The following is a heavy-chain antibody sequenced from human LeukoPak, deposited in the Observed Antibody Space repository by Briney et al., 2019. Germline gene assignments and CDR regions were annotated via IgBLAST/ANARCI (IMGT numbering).Heavy chain of an antibody. CDR2: IAGGGGT. V-gene: IGHV3-23*01. Sequence: GGSLRLSSAASGFTFSTYVINWVRQAPGKGLEWVSCIAGGGGTYFSDSVNGRFSISRDIPKSTVYLQMNSLTNEDTAVYHCAISPPTGDPRYHVYYMDVWGKGTTVTVSS. D-gene: IGHD7-27*01. CDR1: GFTFSTYV. CDR3: AISPPTGDPRYHVYYMDV. J-gene: IGHJ6*03.